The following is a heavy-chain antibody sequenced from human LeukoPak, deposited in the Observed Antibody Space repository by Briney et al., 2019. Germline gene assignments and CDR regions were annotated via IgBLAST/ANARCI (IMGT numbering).Heavy chain of an antibody. CDR3: ARVLYYDSSGYYGMDV. CDR1: GYTSTHYG. D-gene: IGHD3-22*01. V-gene: IGHV1-18*01. Sequence: ASVKVSCMASGYTSTHYGIKYGFSWVRPAPGQGLEWMGWLSAYKGNTNYAQKLQCRVTMTTDTSTSTAYKELRSLTSDDTAVNYGARVLYYDSSGYYGMDVWGKGTTVTVSS. J-gene: IGHJ6*04. CDR2: LSAYKGNT.